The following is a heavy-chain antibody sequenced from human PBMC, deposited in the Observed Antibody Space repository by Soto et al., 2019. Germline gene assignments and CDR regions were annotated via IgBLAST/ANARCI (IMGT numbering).Heavy chain of an antibody. Sequence: ASVKVSCKDSGGLFSSFAISWVRQAPGQGLEWMGGIIPVFGTTNYAQRFQGRVTITADESTNTAYMELSSLTSDDTAMYYCARGGGPYVWFNEFWGQGTQVTVSS. CDR3: ARGGGPYVWFNEF. CDR1: GGLFSSFA. V-gene: IGHV1-69*13. J-gene: IGHJ4*02. D-gene: IGHD3-16*01. CDR2: IIPVFGTT.